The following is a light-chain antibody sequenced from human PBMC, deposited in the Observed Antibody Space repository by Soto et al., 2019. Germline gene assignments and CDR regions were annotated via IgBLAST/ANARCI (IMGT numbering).Light chain of an antibody. J-gene: IGLJ3*02. CDR2: EVT. CDR1: SSDVGSYNL. CDR3: CSFAGSSTLGV. Sequence: QSVLTQPASVSGSPGQSITISCTGTSSDVGSYNLVSWYQQHPGKAPKLMIYEVTKRPSGVSNRFSGSKSGYTASLTISGLQAEDEADYYRCSFAGSSTLGVFGGGTKVTVL. V-gene: IGLV2-23*02.